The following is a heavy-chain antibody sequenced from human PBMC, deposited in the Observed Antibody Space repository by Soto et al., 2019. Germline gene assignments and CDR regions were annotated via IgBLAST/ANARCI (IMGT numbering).Heavy chain of an antibody. CDR3: AKNGQPPYYYYGLDV. CDR2: ISGYNGDT. CDR1: GYTFTRYG. J-gene: IGHJ6*02. V-gene: IGHV1-18*01. Sequence: AASVKVSCKASGYTFTRYGIRWVRQAPGQGLEWMGWISGYNGDTNYAQKFQDRVSMTIDTSTGTAYMELRSLTSDDTAIYYCAKNGQPPYYYYGLDVWGQGTKVTVSS. D-gene: IGHD2-8*01.